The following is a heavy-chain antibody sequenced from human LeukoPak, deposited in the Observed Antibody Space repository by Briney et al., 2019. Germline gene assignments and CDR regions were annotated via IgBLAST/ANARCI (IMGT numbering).Heavy chain of an antibody. V-gene: IGHV4-4*07. CDR3: ATTYYDFWSGYYGSYWFDP. J-gene: IGHJ5*02. D-gene: IGHD3-3*01. Sequence: SETLSLTCTVSGGSISSYYWSWIRQPAGKGLEWIGRIYTSGSTNYNPSLKSRVTISVDTSKNQFSLKLSSVTAADTAVYYCATTYYDFWSGYYGSYWFDPWGQGTLVTVSS. CDR1: GGSISSYY. CDR2: IYTSGST.